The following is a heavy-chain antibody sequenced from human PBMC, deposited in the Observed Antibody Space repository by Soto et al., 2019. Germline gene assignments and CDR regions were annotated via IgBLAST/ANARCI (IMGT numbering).Heavy chain of an antibody. CDR3: ARAHYHDSSVPNGHAFDI. D-gene: IGHD3-22*01. CDR2: ISDDGDKV. CDR1: EFTFSDYA. V-gene: IGHV3-30-3*01. J-gene: IGHJ3*02. Sequence: QVQLVESGGGVVQPGRSLRLSCAASEFTFSDYAMHWVRQAPGKGLEWVAVISDDGDKVFYADSMKDRLTISRDNSKSTLFLKLTSVGPEDTALYYCARAHYHDSSVPNGHAFDIWGQGTLVTVSS.